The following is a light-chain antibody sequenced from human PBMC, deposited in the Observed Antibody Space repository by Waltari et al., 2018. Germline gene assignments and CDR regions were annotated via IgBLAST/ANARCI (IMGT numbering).Light chain of an antibody. V-gene: IGLV3-25*03. CDR3: QAADNSGTLNWV. J-gene: IGLJ3*02. CDR1: ALAKQY. Sequence: SFELTQPPSVSVSPGQTARITCSADALAKQYAYWYQQKAGQAPLVVIYKDSERPSGIPERCSGSSSGTTVTLTISGVQAEDEADYYCQAADNSGTLNWVFGGGTKLTVL. CDR2: KDS.